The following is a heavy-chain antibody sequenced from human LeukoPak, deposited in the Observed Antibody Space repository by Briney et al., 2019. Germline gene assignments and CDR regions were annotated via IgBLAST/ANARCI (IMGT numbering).Heavy chain of an antibody. D-gene: IGHD6-6*01. CDR3: ARESEAARGYFDY. J-gene: IGHJ4*02. Sequence: SETLSLTCTVSGGSISSGDYYWSWIRQPPGKGLEWIGYIYYSGSTYYNPSLKSRVTISVDTSKNQFSLKLSPVTAAGTAVYYCARESEAARGYFDYWGQGTLVTVSS. CDR1: GGSISSGDYY. CDR2: IYYSGST. V-gene: IGHV4-30-4*01.